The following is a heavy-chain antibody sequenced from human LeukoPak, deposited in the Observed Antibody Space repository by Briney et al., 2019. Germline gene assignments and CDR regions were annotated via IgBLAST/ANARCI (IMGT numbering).Heavy chain of an antibody. CDR1: GFTFSSYW. CDR3: ARVKSGGGSCYSLGCYYYYGMDG. V-gene: IGHV3-7*01. D-gene: IGHD2-15*01. J-gene: IGHJ6*02. Sequence: GGSLRLSCAASGFTFSSYWMSWVRQAPGKGLEWVANIKQDGSEKYYVDSVKGRFTISRDNAKNSLYLQMNSLRAEDTTVYYCARVKSGGGSCYSLGCYYYYGMDGWGQGTTVTVSS. CDR2: IKQDGSEK.